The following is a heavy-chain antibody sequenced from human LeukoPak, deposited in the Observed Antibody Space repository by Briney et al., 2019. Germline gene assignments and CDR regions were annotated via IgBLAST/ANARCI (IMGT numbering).Heavy chain of an antibody. CDR3: AKAPTVYSYEDY. CDR2: ISGSGGST. CDR1: GFTFSSYA. V-gene: IGHV3-23*01. D-gene: IGHD5-18*01. J-gene: IGHJ4*02. Sequence: GGSLRLSCAASGFTFSSYAMSWVRQAPGKGPEWVSAISGSGGSTYYADSVKGRFTIFRDNSKNTLYLQMNSLRAEDTAVYYCAKAPTVYSYEDYWGQGTLVTVSS.